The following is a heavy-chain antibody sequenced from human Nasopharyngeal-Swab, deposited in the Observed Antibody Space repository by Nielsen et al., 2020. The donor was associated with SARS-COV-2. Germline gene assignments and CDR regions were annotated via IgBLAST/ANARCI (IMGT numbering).Heavy chain of an antibody. CDR3: ARVEAGYSSGGPYYYYGMDV. V-gene: IGHV1-3*01. Sequence: SVTVSCMPSRYTFTCYARQWVVQAPGQRLEGMGWINAGNGNTKYSQKFQGRVTITRDTSASTAYMELSSLRSEDTAVYYCARVEAGYSSGGPYYYYGMDVWGQGTTVTVSS. CDR1: RYTFTCYA. D-gene: IGHD6-19*01. J-gene: IGHJ6*02. CDR2: INAGNGNT.